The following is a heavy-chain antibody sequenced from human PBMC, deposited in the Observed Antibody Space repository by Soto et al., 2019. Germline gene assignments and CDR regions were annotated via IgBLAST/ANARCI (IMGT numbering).Heavy chain of an antibody. D-gene: IGHD3-16*01. J-gene: IGHJ6*02. V-gene: IGHV1-18*01. CDR1: GYTFTNYG. Sequence: GASVKVSCKASGYTFTNYGISWVRQAPGQGLEWMGWISGYNGNTKYAQKLQGRVTMTTDTSTSTVYMDLRSLRSDDTAVYYCAREGEMPYYYYGLDVWGQGTTVTVSS. CDR3: AREGEMPYYYYGLDV. CDR2: ISGYNGNT.